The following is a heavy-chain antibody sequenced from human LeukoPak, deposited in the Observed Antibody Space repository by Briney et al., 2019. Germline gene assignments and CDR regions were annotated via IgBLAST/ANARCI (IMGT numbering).Heavy chain of an antibody. CDR1: GGSISSGSYF. D-gene: IGHD3-10*01. V-gene: IGHV4-61*02. J-gene: IGHJ4*02. CDR2: IYTSGST. CDR3: ARHLHTYYYGSGSYHPFDY. Sequence: SETLSLTCTVSGGSISSGSYFWSWIRQPAGKGLEWIGRIYTSGSTNYNPSLKSRATISVDTSKNQFSLKLSSVTAADTAVYYCARHLHTYYYGSGSYHPFDYWGQGTLVTVSS.